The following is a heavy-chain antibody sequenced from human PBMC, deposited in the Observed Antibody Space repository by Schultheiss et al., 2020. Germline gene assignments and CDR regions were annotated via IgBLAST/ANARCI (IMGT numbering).Heavy chain of an antibody. D-gene: IGHD3-10*02. V-gene: IGHV3-73*01. CDR1: GFTFSGSA. CDR3: VRTPSDGMDV. CDR2: IRSKANSYAT. Sequence: GGSLSLSCAASGFTFSGSALHWVRQASGKGLEWVGRIRSKANSYATVYAATVKGRFTISRDDSKNTAYLQMNSLKTEDTAVYYFVRTPSDGMDVWGQGTTVTVSS. J-gene: IGHJ6*02.